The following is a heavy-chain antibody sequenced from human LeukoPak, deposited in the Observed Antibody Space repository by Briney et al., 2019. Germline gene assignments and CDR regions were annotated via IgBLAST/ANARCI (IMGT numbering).Heavy chain of an antibody. J-gene: IGHJ4*02. V-gene: IGHV7-4-1*02. CDR3: TLGSY. CDR1: GYTFNKYA. Sequence: ASVKVSCKPSGYTFNKYAINWVRQAPGQGLEWMGWINTNTGNPSYARDFTGRFVFSLDTSVNSAFLQINNLKAEDTAFYYCTLGSYWGQGTLVTVSS. CDR2: INTNTGNP. D-gene: IGHD3-10*01.